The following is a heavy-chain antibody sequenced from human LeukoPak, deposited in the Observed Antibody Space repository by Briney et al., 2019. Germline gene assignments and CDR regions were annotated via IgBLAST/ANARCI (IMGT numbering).Heavy chain of an antibody. CDR1: GFSFSNYW. V-gene: IGHV3-7*03. D-gene: IGHD6-19*01. CDR2: IKQDGSGK. Sequence: PGGSLRLSCAASGFSFSNYWMHWVRQPPGKGLGWVANIKQDGSGKYYVDSVKGRFTISRDNAKNSLYLQMNSLRAEDTGVYYCDGGTGWVSNLGGGQGTLVIVSS. CDR3: DGGTGWVSNLG. J-gene: IGHJ4*02.